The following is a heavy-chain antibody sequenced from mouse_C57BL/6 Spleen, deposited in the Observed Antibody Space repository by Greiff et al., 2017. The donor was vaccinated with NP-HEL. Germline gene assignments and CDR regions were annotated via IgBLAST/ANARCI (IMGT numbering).Heavy chain of an antibody. V-gene: IGHV5-4*03. D-gene: IGHD1-1*01. CDR3: ARGNPPLITTVVAPMDY. Sequence: EVKVVESGGGLVKPGGSLKLSCAASGFTFSSYAMSWVRQTPEKRLEWVATISDGGSYTYYPDNVKGRFTISRDNAKSNLYLQMSHLKSEDTAMYYCARGNPPLITTVVAPMDYWGQGTSVTVSS. CDR1: GFTFSSYA. CDR2: ISDGGSYT. J-gene: IGHJ4*01.